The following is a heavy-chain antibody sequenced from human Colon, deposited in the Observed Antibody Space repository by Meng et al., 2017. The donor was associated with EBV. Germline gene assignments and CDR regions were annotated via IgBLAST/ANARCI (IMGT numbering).Heavy chain of an antibody. V-gene: IGHV4-4*02. D-gene: IGHD1-26*01. J-gene: IGHJ4*02. CDR2: IDDSGST. CDR1: GVSISSNIR. Sequence: LQGLVRGWVKPSGTLSLTCGVSGVSISSNIRWTWVRQPPGKGLEWIGDIDDSGSTNYNPSLNSRISISLDKSKNHFSLKVNSVTAADTAVYYCARGKQDAWELLAYWGQGALVTVSS. CDR3: ARGKQDAWELLAY.